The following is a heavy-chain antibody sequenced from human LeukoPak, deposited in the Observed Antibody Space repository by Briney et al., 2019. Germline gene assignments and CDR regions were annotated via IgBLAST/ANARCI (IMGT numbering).Heavy chain of an antibody. D-gene: IGHD1-14*01. J-gene: IGHJ4*02. Sequence: PPETPSHTCTVSGGSIRSYYWSWIWQPPGKGLEWIGYIYYTGSTNYNPSLKSRVTISVDTSKNQFSLKLSSVTAADTAVYYCAGISASYFSGDCRGQGTLVTVSS. CDR1: GGSIRSYY. V-gene: IGHV4-59*08. CDR2: IYYTGST. CDR3: AGISASYFSGDC.